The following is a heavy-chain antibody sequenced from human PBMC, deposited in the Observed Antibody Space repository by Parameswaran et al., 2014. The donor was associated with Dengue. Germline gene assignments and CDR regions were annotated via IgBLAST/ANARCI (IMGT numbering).Heavy chain of an antibody. CDR3: ARGDGTSWYGVVDY. J-gene: IGHJ4*02. V-gene: IGHV1-18*01. Sequence: SWVRQAPGQGLEWMGWISAYNGKMKYAQNFQGRVTMTTDTSTSTAYMEMRSLTSDDTAVYYCARGDGTSWYGVVDYWGQGTLVTVSS. CDR2: ISAYNGKM. D-gene: IGHD6-13*01.